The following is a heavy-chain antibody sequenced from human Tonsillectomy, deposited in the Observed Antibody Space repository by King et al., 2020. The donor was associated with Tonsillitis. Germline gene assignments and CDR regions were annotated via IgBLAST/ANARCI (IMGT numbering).Heavy chain of an antibody. D-gene: IGHD2-15*01. CDR1: GFTFSSSS. CDR3: ARDRXYCXXGSXYSVQCDY. V-gene: IGHV3-21*04. CDR2: ISSGSNYI. J-gene: IGHJ4*02. Sequence: VQLVESGGGLVKPGGSLRLSCAASGFTFSSSSMNWVRQSPGKGLGWVSSISSGSNYIYYDDSVKSRRTISRDNAKNTLYLQMNSLRAEDTAVYYCARDRXYCXXGSXYSVQCDYWGQGXLVTVSS.